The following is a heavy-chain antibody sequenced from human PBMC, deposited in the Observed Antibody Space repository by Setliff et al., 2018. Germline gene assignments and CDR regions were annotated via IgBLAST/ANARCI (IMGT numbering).Heavy chain of an antibody. J-gene: IGHJ4*02. CDR1: DGAFSTYY. CDR2: LHTSGST. Sequence: SETLSLTCDVCDGAFSTYYWSWIRQPAGKGLEWVGRLHTSGSTTYNPSLQSRVTISVDTSKNQFSLKLSSVTAADAALYYCAASRAYTGAVEEWFLPKTFDFWGQGSPVTVSS. D-gene: IGHD3-10*01. CDR3: AASRAYTGAVEEWFLPKTFDF. V-gene: IGHV4-4*07.